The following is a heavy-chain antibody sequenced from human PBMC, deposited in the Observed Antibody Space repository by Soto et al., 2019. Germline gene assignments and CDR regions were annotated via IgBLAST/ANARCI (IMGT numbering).Heavy chain of an antibody. CDR2: FYYSGST. Sequence: PSETLSLTCTVSGGSVSGGSYFWSWVRQPPGKGLEWIGYFYYSGSTKYNPSLKSRVTILEDTSKNQFSLKLNSVTAADTAVYYCARAYISDWYNWFDPWGQGTLVTVS. V-gene: IGHV4-61*01. J-gene: IGHJ5*02. CDR1: GGSVSGGSYF. D-gene: IGHD6-19*01. CDR3: ARAYISDWYNWFDP.